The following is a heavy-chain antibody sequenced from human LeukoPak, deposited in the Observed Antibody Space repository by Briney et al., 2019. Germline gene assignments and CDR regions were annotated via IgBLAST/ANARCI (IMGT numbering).Heavy chain of an antibody. CDR3: ARSKDIVVVPAAARDWYYYYMDV. CDR2: IITIFGTA. J-gene: IGHJ6*03. V-gene: IGHV1-69*05. CDR1: GGTFSSYA. D-gene: IGHD2-2*01. Sequence: ASVKVSCKASGGTFSSYAISWVRQAPGQGLEWMGGIITIFGTANYAQKFQGRVTITTDASTSTAYMELSSLRSEDTAVYYCARSKDIVVVPAAARDWYYYYMDVWGKGTTVTVSS.